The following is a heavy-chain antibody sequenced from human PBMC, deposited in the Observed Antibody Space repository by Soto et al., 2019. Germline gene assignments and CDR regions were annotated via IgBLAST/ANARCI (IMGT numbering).Heavy chain of an antibody. CDR2: ISGSGGST. J-gene: IGHJ4*02. CDR3: ASYLIVVVITSSPWDY. D-gene: IGHD3-22*01. CDR1: GFTFSSYA. V-gene: IGHV3-23*01. Sequence: EVQLLESGGGLVQPGGSLRLSCAASGFTFSSYAMSWVRQAPGKGREWVSAISGSGGSTYYADSVKGRFTISRDNSTNTLYLQMNSLRAEDTAVYYCASYLIVVVITSSPWDYWGQGTLVTVSS.